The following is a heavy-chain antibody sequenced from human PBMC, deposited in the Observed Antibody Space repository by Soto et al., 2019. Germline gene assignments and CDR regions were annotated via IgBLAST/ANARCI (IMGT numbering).Heavy chain of an antibody. CDR1: GYTFTTYA. Sequence: QVQLVQSGAEVKKPGASVKVSCKASGYTFTTYALHWVRQAPGQRPEWMGWINPASGHTKYSKKFQDRVTITRDTSASTGYRELSSRRSEDTAVYYCGRSVVGATGEILYNAMDVWGQGTTVTVSS. V-gene: IGHV1-3*01. CDR2: INPASGHT. J-gene: IGHJ6*02. D-gene: IGHD1-26*01. CDR3: GRSVVGATGEILYNAMDV.